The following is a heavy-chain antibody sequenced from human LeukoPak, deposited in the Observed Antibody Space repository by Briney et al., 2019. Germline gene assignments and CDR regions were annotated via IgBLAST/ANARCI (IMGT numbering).Heavy chain of an antibody. D-gene: IGHD1-14*01. CDR3: ARVPLHPTISDFDF. CDR1: GFTVSSNY. CDR2: IYNDGRT. J-gene: IGHJ4*02. V-gene: IGHV3-53*04. Sequence: QPGGSLRLSCAASGFTVSSNYMSWVRQAPGKGLEWVGVIYNDGRTFYADSVKGRFTMSRHNSQNTLYLEMNSLRVEDTAMYFCARVPLHPTISDFDFWGQGTLVTVSS.